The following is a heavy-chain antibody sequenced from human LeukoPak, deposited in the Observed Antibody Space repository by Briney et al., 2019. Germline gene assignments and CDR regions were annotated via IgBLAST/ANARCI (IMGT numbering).Heavy chain of an antibody. CDR2: INPSGGST. J-gene: IGHJ4*02. CDR3: ARETRDSSIFDY. D-gene: IGHD6-13*01. V-gene: IGHV1-46*01. Sequence: GASVKVSCKASGYTFANYYMHWVRQAPGQGLEWMGIINPSGGSTSHTQEFQGRVTLTRDTSTSTVYMELSSLRSEDTAVYYCARETRDSSIFDYWGQGTLVTVSS. CDR1: GYTFANYY.